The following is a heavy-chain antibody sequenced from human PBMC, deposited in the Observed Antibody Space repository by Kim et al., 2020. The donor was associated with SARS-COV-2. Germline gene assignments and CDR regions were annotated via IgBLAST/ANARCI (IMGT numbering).Heavy chain of an antibody. CDR2: ISSSSSSYI. J-gene: IGHJ3*02. Sequence: GGSLRLSCAASGFTFSSYSMNWVRQAPGKGLEWVSSISSSSSSYIYYADSVKGRFTISRDNAKNSLYLQMNSLRAEDTAVYYCARVGVYYDILTGYSTSAAFDIWGQGTMVTVSS. CDR3: ARVGVYYDILTGYSTSAAFDI. V-gene: IGHV3-21*01. CDR1: GFTFSSYS. D-gene: IGHD3-9*01.